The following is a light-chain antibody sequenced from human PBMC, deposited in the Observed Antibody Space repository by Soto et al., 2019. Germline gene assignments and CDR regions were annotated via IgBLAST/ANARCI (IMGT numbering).Light chain of an antibody. V-gene: IGKV1-39*01. Sequence: DIQMTQSPSSLSASVGDRVTITCRASQNIRNYLNWYQQRPGKTPNLLVYAASNLRSGVPSRFSGSGSGTLFTLTIPTLQPEDFATYYCQQIHSTSSYTFGQGTRVDIK. CDR2: AAS. CDR3: QQIHSTSSYT. CDR1: QNIRNY. J-gene: IGKJ2*01.